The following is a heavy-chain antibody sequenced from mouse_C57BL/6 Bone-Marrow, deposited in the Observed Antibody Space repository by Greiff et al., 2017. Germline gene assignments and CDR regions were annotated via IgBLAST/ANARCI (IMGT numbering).Heavy chain of an antibody. CDR2: IYPRSGNT. J-gene: IGHJ3*01. Sequence: QVQLKQSGAELARPGASVKLSCKASGYTFTSYGISWVKQRTGQGLEWIGEIYPRSGNTYYNEKFKGKATLTADKSSSTAYMELRSLTSEDSAVYFCARGDYYYGSSYGRFAYWRQGTLVTVSA. CDR3: ARGDYYYGSSYGRFAY. D-gene: IGHD1-1*01. V-gene: IGHV1-81*01. CDR1: GYTFTSYG.